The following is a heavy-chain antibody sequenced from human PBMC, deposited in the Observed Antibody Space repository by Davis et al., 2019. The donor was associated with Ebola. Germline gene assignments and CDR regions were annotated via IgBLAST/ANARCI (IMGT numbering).Heavy chain of an antibody. D-gene: IGHD4-17*01. CDR2: INHSGTT. CDR3: ARGHIYGDYGPSGYGMDV. CDR1: GESFSGYY. Sequence: MPSETLSLTCAVYGESFSGYYWTWIRQPPGKGLEWIGEINHSGTTNYNPSLKSRVTISVDTSKNQFSLKVTSVSAADTAVYYCARGHIYGDYGPSGYGMDVWGQGTTVTVSS. J-gene: IGHJ6*02. V-gene: IGHV4-34*01.